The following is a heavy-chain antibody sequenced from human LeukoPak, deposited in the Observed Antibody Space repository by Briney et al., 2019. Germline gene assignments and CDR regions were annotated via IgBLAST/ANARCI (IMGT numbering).Heavy chain of an antibody. V-gene: IGHV1-18*01. Sequence: ASVKVSCKASGYTFTSYGISWVRQAPGQGLEWMGWISAYNGNTNYAQKLQGRFTMTTDTSTSTAYMELRSMRSDDTAVYYCARVQGANIAAAVKGFSAYYYMDVWGKGTTVTVSS. CDR3: ARVQGANIAAAVKGFSAYYYMDV. CDR1: GYTFTSYG. CDR2: ISAYNGNT. D-gene: IGHD6-13*01. J-gene: IGHJ6*03.